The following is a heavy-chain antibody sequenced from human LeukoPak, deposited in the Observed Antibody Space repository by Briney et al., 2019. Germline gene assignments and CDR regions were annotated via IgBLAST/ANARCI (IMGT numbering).Heavy chain of an antibody. Sequence: ASVKASCKASGYTFTGYYMHWVRQAPGQGLEWMGWINPNSGGTNYAQKFQGRVTMTRDTSISTAYMELSRLRSDDTAVYYCARDSSSWYSFLHDYFDYWGQGTLVTVSS. CDR3: ARDSSSWYSFLHDYFDY. CDR1: GYTFTGYY. D-gene: IGHD6-13*01. V-gene: IGHV1-2*02. CDR2: INPNSGGT. J-gene: IGHJ4*02.